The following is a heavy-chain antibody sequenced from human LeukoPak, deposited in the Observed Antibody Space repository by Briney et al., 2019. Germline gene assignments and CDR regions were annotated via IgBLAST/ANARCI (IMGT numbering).Heavy chain of an antibody. D-gene: IGHD2-21*02. CDR2: IYPGDSDT. CDR3: ARLARAVTAGGYFDY. J-gene: IGHJ4*02. Sequence: GESLKISCRGSGYSFANYWIGWVRQMPGKGLEWMGIIYPGDSDTIYSPSFQGQVTILADKSISTAYLRWSSLKASDTAMYYCARLARAVTAGGYFDYWGQGTLVTVSS. CDR1: GYSFANYW. V-gene: IGHV5-51*01.